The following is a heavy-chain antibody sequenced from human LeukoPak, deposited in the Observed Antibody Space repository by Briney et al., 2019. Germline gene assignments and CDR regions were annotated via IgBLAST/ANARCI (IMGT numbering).Heavy chain of an antibody. V-gene: IGHV1-8*01. D-gene: IGHD2-15*01. Sequence: ASVKVSCKASGFTFTNYDINWVRQATGQGLEWIGWMNPRNGNTGYAQKFQGRVTMTRDTSISTAYMELSSLRSEDTAVYYCAREVRYCSGGSCYFQGPEGFDPWGQGTLVTVSS. CDR1: GFTFTNYD. J-gene: IGHJ5*02. CDR3: AREVRYCSGGSCYFQGPEGFDP. CDR2: MNPRNGNT.